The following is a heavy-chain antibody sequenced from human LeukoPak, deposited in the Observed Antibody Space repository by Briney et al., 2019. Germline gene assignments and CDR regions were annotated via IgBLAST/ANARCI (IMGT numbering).Heavy chain of an antibody. CDR2: ISDTGGGT. V-gene: IGHV3-23*01. CDR1: GFTFSSYT. D-gene: IGHD4-17*01. CDR3: AATVDY. Sequence: GGSLRLSCEASGFTFSSYTMSWVRQPPGKGLEWVSTISDTGGGTFFADSVKGRFTISRDNSKNTLYLQMNNLRAEDTAVYYCAATVDYWGQGTLVTVSS. J-gene: IGHJ4*02.